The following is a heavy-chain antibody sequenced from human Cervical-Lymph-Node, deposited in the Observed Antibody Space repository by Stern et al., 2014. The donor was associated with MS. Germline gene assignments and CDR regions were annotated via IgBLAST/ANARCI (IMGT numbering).Heavy chain of an antibody. CDR1: GHTFTGYY. V-gene: IGHV1-2*04. D-gene: IGHD6-19*01. J-gene: IGHJ3*02. Sequence: QVQLVQSGAEVKKPGASVKVSCKASGHTFTGYYMHWVRQAPGQGLEWMGWINPNSGGTNYAQKFQGWVTMTRDTSISTAYVELSRLRSDDTAVYYCARGGRSSGWSPPDAFDIWGQGTMVIVSS. CDR2: INPNSGGT. CDR3: ARGGRSSGWSPPDAFDI.